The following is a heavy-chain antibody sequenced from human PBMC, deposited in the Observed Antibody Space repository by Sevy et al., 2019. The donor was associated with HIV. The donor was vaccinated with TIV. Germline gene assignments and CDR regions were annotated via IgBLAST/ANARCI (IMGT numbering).Heavy chain of an antibody. CDR1: GFIFSGYV. CDR3: AKDASSSWTGGTFQH. CDR2: ISASGGST. J-gene: IGHJ1*01. V-gene: IGHV3-23*01. Sequence: GGSLRLSCAASGFIFSGYVMSWVRRAPGKGLEWVSGISASGGSTYYADSVKGRFTVSRDNSKNTLYLEMNSLRAEDTAVYYCAKDASSSWTGGTFQHWGQGTLVTVSS. D-gene: IGHD6-13*01.